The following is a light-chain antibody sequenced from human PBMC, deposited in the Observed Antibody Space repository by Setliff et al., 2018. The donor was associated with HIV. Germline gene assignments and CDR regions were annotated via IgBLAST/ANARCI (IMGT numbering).Light chain of an antibody. CDR3: QVWDTTSDHHV. CDR1: NIGGTS. V-gene: IGLV3-21*03. CDR2: DDN. Sequence: SYELTQPPSVSVAPGKTARITCGGNNIGGTSVHWYQQKPGQAPLLVVYDDNDRPSGIPERFSGSNSGNTATLTISRVEAGDEADYYCQVWDTTSDHHVFGTGTKVTFL. J-gene: IGLJ1*01.